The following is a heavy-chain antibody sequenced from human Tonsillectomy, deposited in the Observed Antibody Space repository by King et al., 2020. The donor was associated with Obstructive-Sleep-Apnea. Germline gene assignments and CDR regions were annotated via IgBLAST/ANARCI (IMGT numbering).Heavy chain of an antibody. V-gene: IGHV1-2*02. CDR2: INLNSGDT. CDR3: ATDSSVRAFDI. CDR1: GFTFIGYS. Sequence: QLVQSGAEVKKPGASVRVSCKASGFTFIGYSIHWVRQAPGQGLEWLGWINLNSGDTDFAKTFQGRVTMTRDTSISTAYMDLSRLTSDDTAVYYCATDSSVRAFDIWGQGTMVTVSS. J-gene: IGHJ3*02. D-gene: IGHD5/OR15-5a*01.